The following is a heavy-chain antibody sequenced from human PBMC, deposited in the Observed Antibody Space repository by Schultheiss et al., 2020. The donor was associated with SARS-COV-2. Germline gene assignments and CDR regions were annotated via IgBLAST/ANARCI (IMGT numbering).Heavy chain of an antibody. V-gene: IGHV2-5*02. CDR1: GFSLSTSGVG. D-gene: IGHD6-13*01. J-gene: IGHJ5*02. CDR2: IYWDDDK. Sequence: SGPTLVKPTQTLTLTCTFSGFSLSTSGVGVGWIRQPPGKALEWLALIYWDDDKRYSPSLRSRLTITKDTSKNQVVLTMTNMDPVDTATYYCARGIAAAGTPRYNWFDPWGQGTLVTVSS. CDR3: ARGIAAAGTPRYNWFDP.